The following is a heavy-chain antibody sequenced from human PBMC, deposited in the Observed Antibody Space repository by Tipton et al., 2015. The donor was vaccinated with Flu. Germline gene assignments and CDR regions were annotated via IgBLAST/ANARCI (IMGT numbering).Heavy chain of an antibody. CDR3: ARAIGGINSF. V-gene: IGHV3-7*01. CDR1: GFNLSNYW. J-gene: IGHJ4*02. Sequence: SLRLSCSASGFNLSNYWMHWVRQAPGKGLEWVANINQDGSVKYYVDSLKGRFTVSRDNAKNSLSLRMSGLRAEDTALYYCARAIGGINSFWGQGTLVTVSS. D-gene: IGHD4-23*01. CDR2: INQDGSVK.